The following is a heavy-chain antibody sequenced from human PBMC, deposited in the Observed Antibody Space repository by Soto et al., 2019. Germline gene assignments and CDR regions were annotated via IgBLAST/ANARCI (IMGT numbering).Heavy chain of an antibody. Sequence: QVQLQESGPGLVKPSETLSLTCTASGGSISSYYWSWIRQPPGKGLEWIGYIYYSGSTNYNPSLKSRVTISVDTSKNQFSLKLSSVTAADTAVYYCARGGGLTIPFDPWGQGTLVTVSS. V-gene: IGHV4-59*01. CDR1: GGSISSYY. CDR3: ARGGGLTIPFDP. J-gene: IGHJ5*02. CDR2: IYYSGST. D-gene: IGHD3-3*01.